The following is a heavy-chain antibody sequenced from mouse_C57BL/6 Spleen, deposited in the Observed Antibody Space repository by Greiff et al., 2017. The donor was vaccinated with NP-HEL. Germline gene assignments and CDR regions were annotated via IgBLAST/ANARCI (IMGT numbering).Heavy chain of an antibody. CDR3: ARFHYSNYVGYFDV. V-gene: IGHV1-80*01. Sequence: VQLQQSGAELVKPGASVKISCKASGYAFSSYWMNWVKQRPGKGLEWIGQFYPGDGDTNYNGKFKGKATLTADKSSSTAYMQLSSLTSEDSAVYFCARFHYSNYVGYFDVWGTGTTVTVSS. CDR1: GYAFSSYW. J-gene: IGHJ1*03. CDR2: FYPGDGDT. D-gene: IGHD2-5*01.